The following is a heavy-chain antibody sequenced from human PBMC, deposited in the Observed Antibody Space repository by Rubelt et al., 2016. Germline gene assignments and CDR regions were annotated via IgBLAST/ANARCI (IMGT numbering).Heavy chain of an antibody. CDR2: INHSGST. J-gene: IGHJ4*02. CDR1: GGSFSGYY. CDR3: ASSFPLWEAAALYDY. V-gene: IGHV4-34*01. Sequence: QVQLQQWGAGLLKPSETLSLTCAVYGGSFSGYYWSRIRQPPGKGLEWIGEINHSGSTNYNPSLKSRVTISGDTSKNQFSLKLSSVTAADTAVYYCASSFPLWEAAALYDYWGQGTLVTVSS. D-gene: IGHD6-13*01.